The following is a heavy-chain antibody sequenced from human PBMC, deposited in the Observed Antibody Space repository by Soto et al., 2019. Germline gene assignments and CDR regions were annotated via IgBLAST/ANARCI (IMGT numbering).Heavy chain of an antibody. V-gene: IGHV3-30-3*01. CDR3: ARGVRAETYYNAFDY. D-gene: IGHD3-10*01. CDR1: GFSFKNYA. Sequence: QVQLVESGGGVVQPGSSLRLSCAASGFSFKNYAFHWVRQAPGKGLEWVAFISHNDEPKIFYADSVQGRFTISRDNFKNTVYLQMNSLRDEDTAVYHCARGVRAETYYNAFDYWGQGTQVTVSS. CDR2: ISHNDEPKI. J-gene: IGHJ4*01.